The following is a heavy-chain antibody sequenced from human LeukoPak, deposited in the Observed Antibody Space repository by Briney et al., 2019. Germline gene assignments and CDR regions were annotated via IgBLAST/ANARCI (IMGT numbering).Heavy chain of an antibody. CDR3: ARKAGDY. CDR1: GFSFSGYG. J-gene: IGHJ4*02. Sequence: GGSLRLSCAASGFSFSGYGMHWVRQAAGKGLEWVAFIRYDGSNEYYADSVKGRFTISRDKSKNTLSLQMNGLRVEDTAVYYCARKAGDYWGQGTLVTVSS. V-gene: IGHV3-30*02. CDR2: IRYDGSNE. D-gene: IGHD3-10*01.